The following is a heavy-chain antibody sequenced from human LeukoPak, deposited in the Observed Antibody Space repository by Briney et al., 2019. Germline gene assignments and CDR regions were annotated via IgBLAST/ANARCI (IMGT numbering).Heavy chain of an antibody. J-gene: IGHJ3*02. CDR3: ARDNTNFNDYGDNLAVDAFDI. V-gene: IGHV3-30-3*01. D-gene: IGHD4-23*01. Sequence: GGSLRLSCAASGFTFSSYWMSWVRQAPGKGLEWVAVISFDGTIKYYGDPVNGRFTISRDNAKNSLYLQMNSLRAEDTAVYYCARDNTNFNDYGDNLAVDAFDIWGQGTLVTVSS. CDR2: ISFDGTIK. CDR1: GFTFSSYW.